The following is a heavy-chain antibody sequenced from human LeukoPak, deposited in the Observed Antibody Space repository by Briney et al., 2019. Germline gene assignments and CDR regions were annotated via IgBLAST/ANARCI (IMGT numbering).Heavy chain of an antibody. D-gene: IGHD6-13*01. CDR3: ARGEKTGYSSSWYWAAEYFQH. CDR2: IYHSGST. Sequence: PSETLSLTCTVSGGSISSGGYYWSWIRQPPGKGLEWIGYIYHSGSTYYNPSLKSRVTISVDRSKNQFSLKLSSVTAADTAVYYCARGEKTGYSSSWYWAAEYFQHWGQGTLVTVSS. CDR1: GGSISSGGYY. V-gene: IGHV4-30-2*01. J-gene: IGHJ1*01.